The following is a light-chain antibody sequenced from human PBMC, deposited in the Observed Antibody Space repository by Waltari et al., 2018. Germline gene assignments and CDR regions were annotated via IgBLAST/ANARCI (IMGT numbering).Light chain of an antibody. CDR1: QSITNY. CDR2: DAS. J-gene: IGKJ4*01. CDR3: QQRSNWPLLT. Sequence: EIVLTQSPATLSLSPGERATLSCRGTQSITNYLAWSQQKRGQAPRLLISDASHRDPGTPARFSGSGSGTDFTLTISGLEPEDFAVYYCQQRSNWPLLTFGGGTKVEIK. V-gene: IGKV3-11*01.